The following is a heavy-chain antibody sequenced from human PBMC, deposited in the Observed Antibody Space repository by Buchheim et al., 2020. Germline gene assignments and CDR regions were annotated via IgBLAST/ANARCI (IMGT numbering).Heavy chain of an antibody. V-gene: IGHV3-30*03. CDR3: ASDWGTQRLNFYYMDV. D-gene: IGHD3-16*01. Sequence: QEQLVESGGGVVQPGRSLRLSCVDSGFTSSRYGMHWVRQAPGKGLEWVAVISNDGNKRYYVDSVKGRFTISRDNSKNTVFLQMNSLRPEDTAMYYCASDWGTQRLNFYYMDVWGKGTT. CDR1: GFTSSRYG. J-gene: IGHJ6*03. CDR2: ISNDGNKR.